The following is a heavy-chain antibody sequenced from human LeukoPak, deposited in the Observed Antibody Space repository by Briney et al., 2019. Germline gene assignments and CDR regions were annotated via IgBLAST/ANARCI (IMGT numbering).Heavy chain of an antibody. CDR1: GFIFSDYS. J-gene: IGHJ4*02. D-gene: IGHD3-9*01. Sequence: PGGSLRLSCVASGFIFSDYSMDWVRQAPGKGLEWLSTISDDGGTTYYADSVKGRFTISRDSSKNTVYLQMNSLRAEDTAVYYCAKHSYDIGWDYWGQGTLVTVSS. V-gene: IGHV3-23*01. CDR2: ISDDGGTT. CDR3: AKHSYDIGWDY.